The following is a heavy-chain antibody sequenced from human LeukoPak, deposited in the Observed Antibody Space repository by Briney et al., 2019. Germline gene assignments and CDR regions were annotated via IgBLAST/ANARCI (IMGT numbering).Heavy chain of an antibody. J-gene: IGHJ6*02. D-gene: IGHD6-13*01. CDR2: ICGHGISI. V-gene: IGHV3-23*01. CDR1: GFTFSNYA. CDR3: ARAGGQQLVFGGLYYYYYGMDV. Sequence: GGSLRLSCEASGFTFSNYAMSWVRQAPGKGLEWVSGICGHGISIYYADSVKGRFTISRDNAKNSLYLQMNSLRAEDTAVYYCARAGGQQLVFGGLYYYYYGMDVWGQGTTVTVSS.